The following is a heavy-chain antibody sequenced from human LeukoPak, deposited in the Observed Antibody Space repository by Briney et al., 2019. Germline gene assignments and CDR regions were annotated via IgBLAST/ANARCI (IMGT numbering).Heavy chain of an antibody. V-gene: IGHV3-7*03. CDR3: ARAIGDYAAF. Sequence: GGSLRLSCVVSGFTLSNHWMSWGRQAPGKGLEWVANINQDGSKEYYVDSVKGRFAISSDNAKNSLYLQMNSLRVEDTAVYYCARAIGDYAAFWGQGTLVTVSS. J-gene: IGHJ4*02. CDR2: INQDGSKE. CDR1: GFTLSNHW.